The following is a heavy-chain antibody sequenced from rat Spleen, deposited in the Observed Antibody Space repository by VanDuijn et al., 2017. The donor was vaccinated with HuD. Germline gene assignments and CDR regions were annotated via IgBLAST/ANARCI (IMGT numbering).Heavy chain of an antibody. CDR1: GFTFNKYD. CDR2: ISYDGSST. V-gene: IGHV5-7*01. Sequence: EVQLVESGGGLVQPGRSMKLSCAASGFTFNKYDMAWVRQAPKKGLEWVATISYDGSSTYYRDSVKGRFTISRDNARITLYLQMDSLRSEDTATYYCARHLHPLYFDYWGQGVMVTVSS. D-gene: IGHD3-8*01. J-gene: IGHJ2*01. CDR3: ARHLHPLYFDY.